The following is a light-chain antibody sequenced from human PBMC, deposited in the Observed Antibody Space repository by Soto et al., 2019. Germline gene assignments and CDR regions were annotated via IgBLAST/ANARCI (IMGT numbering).Light chain of an antibody. Sequence: QTVVTQEPSFSVSPGGTVTLTCGLNSGSVSTSYYPGWYQQTPGQAPRTLIYSTNTSSSGVPDRFSGSILGNKAALTITGAQADDESDYYGVLYMCGAVPWVFGGGTKLTVL. CDR3: VLYMCGAVPWV. CDR2: STN. V-gene: IGLV8-61*01. J-gene: IGLJ3*02. CDR1: SGSVSTSYY.